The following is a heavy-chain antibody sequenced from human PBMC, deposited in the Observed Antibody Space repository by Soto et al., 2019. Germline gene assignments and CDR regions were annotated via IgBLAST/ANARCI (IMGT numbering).Heavy chain of an antibody. V-gene: IGHV1-18*01. Sequence: GASVKVSCKASVYTFTSYGISWVRQAPGQGLEWMGWISAYNGNTNYAQKLQGRVTMTTDTSTSTAYMELRSLRSDDTAVYYCARGPTLTMIVVLQDYWGQGTLVTVSS. CDR1: VYTFTSYG. CDR2: ISAYNGNT. J-gene: IGHJ4*02. CDR3: ARGPTLTMIVVLQDY. D-gene: IGHD3-22*01.